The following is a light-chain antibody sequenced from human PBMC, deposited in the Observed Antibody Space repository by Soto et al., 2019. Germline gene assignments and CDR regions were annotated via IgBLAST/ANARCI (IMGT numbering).Light chain of an antibody. V-gene: IGLV2-23*01. CDR2: EGT. CDR1: SSDVGTYNL. J-gene: IGLJ1*01. CDR3: CSYVGSSTYV. Sequence: QSVLTQPASVSVSPGQSITISCTGTSSDVGTYNLVSWYQQHPGKAPKLMVYEGTKRPSGVSNRFSGSKSGNTASLTISGLQAEDEADYYCCSYVGSSTYVFGTGTKVTV.